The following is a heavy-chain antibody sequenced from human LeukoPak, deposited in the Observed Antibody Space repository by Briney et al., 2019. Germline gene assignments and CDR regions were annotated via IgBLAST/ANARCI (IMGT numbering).Heavy chain of an antibody. V-gene: IGHV4-34*01. J-gene: IGHJ4*02. CDR2: INHSGST. CDR1: GGSFSGYY. Sequence: SETLSLTCAVYGGSFSGYYWSWIRQPPGKGLEWIGEINHSGSTNYNPSLKSRVTISVDTSKNQFSLKLSSVTAADTAVYYCARSPSRGRRITMVRGALFDYWGQGTLVTVSS. D-gene: IGHD3-10*01. CDR3: ARSPSRGRRITMVRGALFDY.